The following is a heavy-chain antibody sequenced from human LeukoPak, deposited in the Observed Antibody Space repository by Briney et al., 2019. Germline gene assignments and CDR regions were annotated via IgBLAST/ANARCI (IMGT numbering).Heavy chain of an antibody. Sequence: GGSLRLSCAASGFTFSNAWMSWVRQAPGKGLEWVGRKSKTDGGTTDYAAPVKGRFTISRDDSKNTLYLQMNSLKTEDTAVYCCTTEPFRAFDIWGQGTMVTVSS. D-gene: IGHD2/OR15-2a*01. J-gene: IGHJ3*02. CDR2: KSKTDGGTT. CDR1: GFTFSNAW. CDR3: TTEPFRAFDI. V-gene: IGHV3-15*01.